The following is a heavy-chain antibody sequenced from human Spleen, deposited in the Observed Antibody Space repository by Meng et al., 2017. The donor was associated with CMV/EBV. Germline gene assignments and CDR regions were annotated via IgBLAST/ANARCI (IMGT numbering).Heavy chain of an antibody. V-gene: IGHV1-69*05. J-gene: IGHJ6*02. D-gene: IGHD2-2*02. Sequence: SVKLACKASGGTFSSFSFSWMRQAPGQGLEWVGGIIPLFGIANYAQKFQGRVTITTDESTSTAYMSLSSVRSEDTAVYYCARDRTGDCSSTSCYNFYYYYGMDVWGQGTTVTVSS. CDR2: IIPLFGIA. CDR1: GGTFSSFS. CDR3: ARDRTGDCSSTSCYNFYYYYGMDV.